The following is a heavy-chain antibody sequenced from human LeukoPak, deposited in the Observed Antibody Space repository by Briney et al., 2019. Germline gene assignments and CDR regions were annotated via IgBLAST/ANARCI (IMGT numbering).Heavy chain of an antibody. CDR1: GVSISSYY. V-gene: IGHV4-59*08. J-gene: IGHJ4*02. CDR2: SYYSGST. CDR3: ARHRQGGIYSSSWYGFDY. Sequence: PSETLSLTCTVSGVSISSYYWSWIRQPPGKGLEWIGCSYYSGSTNYNPSLKSRVTISVDTSKNQFSLKLSSVTAADTAVYYCARHRQGGIYSSSWYGFDYWGQGTLVTVSS. D-gene: IGHD6-13*01.